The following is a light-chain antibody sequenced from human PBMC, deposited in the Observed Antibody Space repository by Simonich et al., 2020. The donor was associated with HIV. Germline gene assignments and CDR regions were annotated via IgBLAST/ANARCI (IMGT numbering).Light chain of an antibody. CDR3: GTWDSSLSGGQVV. J-gene: IGLJ2*01. V-gene: IGLV1-36*01. CDR1: SSNIGNNA. CDR2: YDD. Sequence: QSVLTQPPSVSGAPRQWVSISCSGSSSNIGNNAVDWHQQLPGKAPKLLIFYDDLLPSGISDRFSGSKSGTSATLGITGLQTGDEADYYCGTWDSSLSGGQVVFGGGTKLTVL.